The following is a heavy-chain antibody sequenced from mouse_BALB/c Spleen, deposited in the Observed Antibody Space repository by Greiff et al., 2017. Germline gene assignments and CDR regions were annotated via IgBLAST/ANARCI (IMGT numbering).Heavy chain of an antibody. CDR3: ARESGLDY. J-gene: IGHJ2*01. Sequence: DVMLVESGGDLVKPGGSLKLSCAASGFTFSSYGMSWVRQTPDKRLEWVATISSGGSYTYYPDSVKGRFTISRDNAKNTLYLQMSSLKSEDTAMYYCARESGLDYWGQGTTLTVSS. V-gene: IGHV5-6*02. CDR2: ISSGGSYT. CDR1: GFTFSSYG.